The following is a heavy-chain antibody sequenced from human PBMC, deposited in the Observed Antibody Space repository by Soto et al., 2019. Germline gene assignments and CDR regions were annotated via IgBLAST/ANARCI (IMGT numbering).Heavy chain of an antibody. J-gene: IGHJ4*02. CDR2: ISSSSTYT. Sequence: QVQLVESGGGLVKPGGSLRLSCAASGFTFSDYYMSWIRQAPGKGLERVSYISSSSTYTNYADSVKGRFTISRVNDKYSGYMPRNRLSPEDTAVYDGSRDRDGGGHDYWGRGTLASVST. CDR3: SRDRDGGGHDY. CDR1: GFTFSDYY. V-gene: IGHV3-11*05. D-gene: IGHD2-15*01.